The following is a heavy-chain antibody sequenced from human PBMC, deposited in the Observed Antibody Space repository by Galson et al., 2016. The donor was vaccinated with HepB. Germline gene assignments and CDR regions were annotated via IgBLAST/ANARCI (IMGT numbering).Heavy chain of an antibody. Sequence: SETLSLTCTVSGGSINTFTWWSWVRQPPGKRLQWIGEIYHSGIANYNPSLKSRVTISVDTSKNQFSLKLRSVTAADTAVYYCARKAAVAGRTPYWGQGTLVTVSS. J-gene: IGHJ4*02. CDR3: ARKAAVAGRTPY. CDR2: IYHSGIA. V-gene: IGHV4-4*02. CDR1: GGSINTFTW. D-gene: IGHD6-19*01.